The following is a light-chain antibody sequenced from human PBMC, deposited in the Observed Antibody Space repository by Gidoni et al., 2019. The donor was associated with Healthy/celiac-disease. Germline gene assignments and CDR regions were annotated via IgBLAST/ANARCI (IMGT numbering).Light chain of an antibody. J-gene: IGKJ2*01. CDR2: LGS. V-gene: IGKV2-28*01. CDR3: MQAIQTPPYT. Sequence: MVMTQSPLSLPVSPGESASISCRSSQCLLHSNGYNSLHWYLQKPGQSPQLLIYLGSNRASGVPDRFSGSGSGTDFTLKISRVEAEDVGVYYCMQAIQTPPYTFGQGTKLEIK. CDR1: QCLLHSNGYNS.